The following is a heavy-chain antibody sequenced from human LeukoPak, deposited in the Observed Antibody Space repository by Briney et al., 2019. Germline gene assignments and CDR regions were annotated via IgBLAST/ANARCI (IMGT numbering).Heavy chain of an antibody. Sequence: ASVKVSCKASGYTFSSFYLHGVRQAPGLGLEWMGIITPNTGDTTYAPKFQDRLIMTRDRSTSTVYMELHSLRSEDTAVYYCARSRNYYRVYFDNWGQGTLVPVSS. V-gene: IGHV1-46*01. CDR2: ITPNTGDT. D-gene: IGHD3-10*01. CDR3: ARSRNYYRVYFDN. J-gene: IGHJ4*02. CDR1: GYTFSSFY.